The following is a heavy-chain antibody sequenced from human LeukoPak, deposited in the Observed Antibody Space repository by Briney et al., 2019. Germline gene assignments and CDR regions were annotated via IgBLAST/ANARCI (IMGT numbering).Heavy chain of an antibody. CDR1: GYTFTGYY. Sequence: GASVKVSCKASGYTFTGYYMHWVRQAPGQGLEWMGWINPNSGGTNYAQKFQGRVTMTRDTSISTAYMELSRLRSDDTAVYYCARDSTSSGWYAYYWGQGTLVTVSS. J-gene: IGHJ4*02. V-gene: IGHV1-2*02. CDR3: ARDSTSSGWYAYY. D-gene: IGHD6-19*01. CDR2: INPNSGGT.